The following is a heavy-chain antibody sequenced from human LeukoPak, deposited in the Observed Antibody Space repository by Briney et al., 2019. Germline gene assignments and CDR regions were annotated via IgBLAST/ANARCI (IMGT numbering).Heavy chain of an antibody. CDR3: ATGSMIVLVH. D-gene: IGHD3-22*01. Sequence: GGSLSISCAASGFTVSSNYMSWVRQAPGKGLEWVSVIYSGGSTYYADSVKGRFTISRDNSKNTLYLQMNSLRAEDTAAYYCATGSMIVLVHWGQGTLVTVSS. CDR2: IYSGGST. CDR1: GFTVSSNY. V-gene: IGHV3-66*01. J-gene: IGHJ4*02.